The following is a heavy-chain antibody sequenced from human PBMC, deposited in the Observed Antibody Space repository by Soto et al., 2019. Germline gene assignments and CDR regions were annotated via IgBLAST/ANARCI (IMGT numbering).Heavy chain of an antibody. CDR1: GISFSGYT. V-gene: IGHV3-23*01. CDR2: VSSSGSST. D-gene: IGHD2-8*02. CDR3: AKSDGESTRAAAGTN. Sequence: PGWSLRLSCVPSGISFSGYTMSWVRQAPGRGLEWVSIVSSSGSSTYYAESLQGRFSISRDNSRNTLYLQMKSLRAGDTAVYYCAKSDGESTRAAAGTNWGQGTLVTVSS. J-gene: IGHJ4*02.